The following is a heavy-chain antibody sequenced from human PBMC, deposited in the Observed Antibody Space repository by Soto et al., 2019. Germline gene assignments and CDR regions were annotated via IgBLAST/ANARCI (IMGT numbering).Heavy chain of an antibody. CDR2: ISGSGGST. V-gene: IGHV3-23*01. Sequence: GALRLSCAASGFTFSSYAMSWVRQAPGKGLERVSAISGSGGSTYYADSVKGRFTISRDNSKNTLYLQMNSLRAEDTAVYYCAILPVAGSQSIYWGQGTLVTVSS. CDR3: AILPVAGSQSIY. J-gene: IGHJ4*02. CDR1: GFTFSSYA. D-gene: IGHD6-19*01.